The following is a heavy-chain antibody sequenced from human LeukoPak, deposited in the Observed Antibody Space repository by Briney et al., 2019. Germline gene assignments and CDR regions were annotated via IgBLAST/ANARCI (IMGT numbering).Heavy chain of an antibody. Sequence: GASVKVSCKASGYTFTSYGISWVRQAPGQGLEWLGRINPDSGDTNYAQKFQGRVTMMRDTSSSTAYMELSRLKSDDTAIYYCARESQVFWPKETNWFDPWGHGTLVTVAS. CDR2: INPDSGDT. V-gene: IGHV1-2*06. D-gene: IGHD3-3*01. J-gene: IGHJ5*02. CDR1: GYTFTSYG. CDR3: ARESQVFWPKETNWFDP.